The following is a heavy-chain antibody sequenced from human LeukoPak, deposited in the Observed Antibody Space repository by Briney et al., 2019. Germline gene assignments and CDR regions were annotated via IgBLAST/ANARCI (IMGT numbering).Heavy chain of an antibody. V-gene: IGHV6-1*01. CDR1: GGSVSSNSAA. D-gene: IGHD6-13*01. CDR3: ARLRQQLVRYYYYGMDV. J-gene: IGHJ6*02. Sequence: SQTLSLTCAISGGSVSSNSAAWNWIRQSPSRGLEWLGRTYYRSKWYNDYAVSVKSRITINPDTSKNQFSPHLNSVTPEDTAVYYCARLRQQLVRYYYYGMDVWGQGTTVTVSS. CDR2: TYYRSKWYN.